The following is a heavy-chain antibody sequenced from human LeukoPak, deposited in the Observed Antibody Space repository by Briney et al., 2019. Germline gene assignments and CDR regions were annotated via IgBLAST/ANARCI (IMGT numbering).Heavy chain of an antibody. Sequence: GGSLRLSCAASGFTFSSYSMNWVRQAPGKGLEWVSSISSGSSYIYYADSLKGRFTISRDNAKNSLYLRMNSLRAEDTAVYYCARSRGGRSYIFDYWGQGTLVTVSS. J-gene: IGHJ4*02. CDR3: ARSRGGRSYIFDY. CDR1: GFTFSSYS. D-gene: IGHD3-10*01. CDR2: ISSGSSYI. V-gene: IGHV3-21*01.